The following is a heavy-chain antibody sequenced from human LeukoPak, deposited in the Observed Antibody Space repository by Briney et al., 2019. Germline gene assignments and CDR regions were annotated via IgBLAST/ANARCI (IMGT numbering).Heavy chain of an antibody. Sequence: SETLSLTCTVSGGSISSSSYYWGWIRQPPGKGLEWIGSIYYSGSTYYNPSLKSRVTISVDTSKNQFSLKLSSVTAADTAVYYCARVTATPPLYYYYGMDVWGQGTTVTVSS. V-gene: IGHV4-39*07. CDR3: ARVTATPPLYYYYGMDV. CDR1: GGSISSSSYY. CDR2: IYYSGST. J-gene: IGHJ6*02. D-gene: IGHD4-11*01.